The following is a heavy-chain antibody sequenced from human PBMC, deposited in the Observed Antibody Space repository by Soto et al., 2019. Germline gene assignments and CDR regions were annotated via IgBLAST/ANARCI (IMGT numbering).Heavy chain of an antibody. CDR1: EFTFSSYA. V-gene: IGHV3-23*01. J-gene: IGHJ4*02. D-gene: IGHD3-10*01. CDR3: AKGPYGSGSYYSDY. CDR2: ISGSGGST. Sequence: GGSLRLSCAASEFTFSSYAMSWVRQAPGKGLEWVSAISGSGGSTYYADSVKGRFTISRDNSKNTLYLQMNSLRAEDTAVYYCAKGPYGSGSYYSDYWGQGTLVTVSS.